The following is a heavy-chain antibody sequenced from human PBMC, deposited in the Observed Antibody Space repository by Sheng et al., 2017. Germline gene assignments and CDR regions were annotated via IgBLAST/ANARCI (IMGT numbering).Heavy chain of an antibody. CDR2: ISPGSGTI. CDR1: GFTFSDSY. V-gene: IGHV3-11*04. D-gene: IGHD3-22*01. Sequence: QVQLVESGGGLVKPGGSLRLSCVASGFTFSDSYMSWIRQAPGKGLEWLSYISPGSGTIHYADSVRGRFTISRDNAKNSLYLQVNSLRAEDTAEYFCASSEDYDRRGHRPFDYWGHGTLVTVSS. CDR3: ASSEDYDRRGHRPFDY. J-gene: IGHJ4*01.